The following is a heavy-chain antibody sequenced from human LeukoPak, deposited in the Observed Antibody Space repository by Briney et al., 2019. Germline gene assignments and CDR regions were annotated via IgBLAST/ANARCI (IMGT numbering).Heavy chain of an antibody. Sequence: SVKVSCKASGGTFSSYAISWVRQAPGQGLEWMGWIIPICGTANYAQKFQGRVTITADTSTSTAYMELSSLRSEDTAVYYCARARITEAWFDHWGQGTLVTVSS. CDR3: ARARITEAWFDH. D-gene: IGHD2-15*01. CDR1: GGTFSSYA. V-gene: IGHV1-69*06. CDR2: IIPICGTA. J-gene: IGHJ5*02.